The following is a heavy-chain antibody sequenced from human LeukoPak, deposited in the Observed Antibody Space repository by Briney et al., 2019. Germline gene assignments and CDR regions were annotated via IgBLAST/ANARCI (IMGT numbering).Heavy chain of an antibody. V-gene: IGHV1-69*01. J-gene: IGHJ6*02. D-gene: IGHD2-15*01. CDR1: GATFSSYA. CDR3: ARDSGDIVVVVAATEDYYGMDV. CDR2: IILIFGTA. Sequence: SVKVSCKASGATFSSYAISWVRQAPAQGLEWMGGIILIFGTANYAQKFQGRVTITADESTSTPYMELSSLGSEDTAVYYCARDSGDIVVVVAATEDYYGMDVWGQGTTVTVSS.